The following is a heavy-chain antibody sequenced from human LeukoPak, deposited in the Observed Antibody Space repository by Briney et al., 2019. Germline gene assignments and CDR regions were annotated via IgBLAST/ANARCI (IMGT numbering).Heavy chain of an antibody. D-gene: IGHD1-26*01. CDR2: IYHSGST. J-gene: IGHJ6*03. Sequence: PSETLSLTCTVSGGSISSSSYYWGWIRQPPGKGLEWIGSIYHSGSTYYNPSLKSRVTISVDTSKNQFSLKLSSVTAADTAVYYCARDREKWEPVTRKYSYYMDVWGKGTTVTVSS. V-gene: IGHV4-39*07. CDR3: ARDREKWEPVTRKYSYYMDV. CDR1: GGSISSSSYY.